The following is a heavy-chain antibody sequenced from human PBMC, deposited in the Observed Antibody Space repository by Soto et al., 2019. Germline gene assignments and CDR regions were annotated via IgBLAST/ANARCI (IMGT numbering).Heavy chain of an antibody. CDR3: ARGSGIVALPGELEDVKYDN. CDR2: INESGST. V-gene: IGHV4-34*01. Sequence: QVQLQQWGAGLVKPSETLSLSCAVYGQSFSGHSWAWIRQPPGKGLEWIGEINESGSTYYNPSLKSRVTISKDTSKNQFSLKLSSVSAADTAAYFCARGSGIVALPGELEDVKYDNWGQGTLVNVSS. D-gene: IGHD1-1*01. J-gene: IGHJ4*02. CDR1: GQSFSGHS.